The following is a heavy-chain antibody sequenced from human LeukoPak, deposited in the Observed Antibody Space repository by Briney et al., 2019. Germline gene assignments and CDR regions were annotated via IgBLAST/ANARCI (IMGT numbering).Heavy chain of an antibody. CDR3: ARPDTARVRGYYFDY. V-gene: IGHV3-21*01. J-gene: IGHJ4*02. CDR2: ISSSSSYI. Sequence: PGGSLRLPCAASGFTFSSYSMNWARQAPGKGLEWVSSISSSSSYIYYADSVKGRFTISRDNAKNSLYLQMNSLRAEDTAVYYCARPDTARVRGYYFDYWGQGTLVTVSS. CDR1: GFTFSSYS. D-gene: IGHD5-18*01.